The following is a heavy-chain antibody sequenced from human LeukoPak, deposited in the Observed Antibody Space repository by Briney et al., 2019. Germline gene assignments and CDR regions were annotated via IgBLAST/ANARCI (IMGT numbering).Heavy chain of an antibody. CDR2: ISGYNGNT. CDR1: GYTFISYG. Sequence: VASVKVSCKASGYTFISYGISWVRQAPGQGLEWMGWISGYNGNTNYAQNLQGRVTMTTDTSTSTAYMELRSLRSDDTAVYYCARGLGVVTAQSEQPKPRYFDLWGRGTQVTAYS. V-gene: IGHV1-18*01. D-gene: IGHD2-21*02. J-gene: IGHJ2*01. CDR3: ARGLGVVTAQSEQPKPRYFDL.